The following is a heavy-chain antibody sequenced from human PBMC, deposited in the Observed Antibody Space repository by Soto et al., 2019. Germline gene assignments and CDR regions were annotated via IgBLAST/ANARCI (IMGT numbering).Heavy chain of an antibody. J-gene: IGHJ5*02. CDR2: IIPIFGTA. CDR3: ARIHAVAGGNADFVGWFDP. Sequence: QVQLVQSGAEVKKPGSSVKVSCKASGGTFSSYAISWVRQAPGQGLEWMGGIIPIFGTANYAQKFQGRVTITADESTSTAYMELSSLRSEDTAVYYCARIHAVAGGNADFVGWFDPWGQGTLVTVSS. D-gene: IGHD6-19*01. CDR1: GGTFSSYA. V-gene: IGHV1-69*12.